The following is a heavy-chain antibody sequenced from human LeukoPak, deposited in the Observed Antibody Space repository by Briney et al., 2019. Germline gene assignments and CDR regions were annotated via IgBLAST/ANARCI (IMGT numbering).Heavy chain of an antibody. D-gene: IGHD2-21*01. J-gene: IGHJ5*02. Sequence: GASVKVSCKASGYTFTGYYMHWVRQAPGQGLEWMGWINPNSGGTNYAQKFQGRVTMTRDTSISTAYMELSRLRSDDTAVYYCAREAYCGGDCYGNWFDPWGQGTLVTVSS. CDR1: GYTFTGYY. CDR2: INPNSGGT. V-gene: IGHV1-2*02. CDR3: AREAYCGGDCYGNWFDP.